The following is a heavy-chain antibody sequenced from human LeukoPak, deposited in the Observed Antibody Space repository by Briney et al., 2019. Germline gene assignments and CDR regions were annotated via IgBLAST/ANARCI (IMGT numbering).Heavy chain of an antibody. D-gene: IGHD6-13*01. V-gene: IGHV1-46*01. CDR1: GYTFTSYY. CDR3: ARERGGIAAVLYYFDY. J-gene: IGHJ4*02. Sequence: ASVKVSCKASGYTFTSYYMHWVRQAPGQGLEWMGIINPSGGSTSYAQKFQGRVTMTRDTSTSTVYMELSSLRSEDTAVYYCARERGGIAAVLYYFDYWGQGTLVTVSS. CDR2: INPSGGST.